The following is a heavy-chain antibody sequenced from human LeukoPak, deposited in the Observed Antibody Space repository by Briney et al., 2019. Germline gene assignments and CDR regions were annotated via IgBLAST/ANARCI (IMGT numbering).Heavy chain of an antibody. V-gene: IGHV3-15*01. J-gene: IGHJ5*02. CDR1: GFTFSSAW. CDR2: IKSKSDAAKT. Sequence: GGSLRLSCAASGFTFSSAWMTWVRQAPGKGLEWVGRIKSKSDAAKTDYAATVKGRFTISRDNSKNTLYLQMNSLKTEDTAVYFCFGSGRVPWGQGTLVTVSS. D-gene: IGHD3-10*01. CDR3: FGSGRVP.